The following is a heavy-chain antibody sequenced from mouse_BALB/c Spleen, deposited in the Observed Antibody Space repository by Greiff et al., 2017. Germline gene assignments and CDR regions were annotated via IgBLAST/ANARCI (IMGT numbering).Heavy chain of an antibody. V-gene: IGHV3-2*02. Sequence: EVKLMESGPGLVKPSQSLSLTCTVTGYSITSDYASYWIRQFPGNILEWMGYISYSGSTSYNPSLKSRIAITRDTSKNQFFLQLNSVTTEDTAAYHCAREGNVYDGYYLSFDYWGQGTTLTVSS. CDR3: AREGNVYDGYYLSFDY. D-gene: IGHD2-3*01. J-gene: IGHJ2*01. CDR2: ISYSGST. CDR1: GYSITSDYA.